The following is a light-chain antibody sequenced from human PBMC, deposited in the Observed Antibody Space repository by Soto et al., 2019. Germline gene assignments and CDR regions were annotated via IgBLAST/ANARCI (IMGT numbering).Light chain of an antibody. CDR2: SNN. CDR1: SSNIGSNS. Sequence: QSVLTQPPSASGTPGQRVTISCSGSSSNIGSNSVNWYQQLPGPAPKLRIYSNNQRPSGVPDRFSGSKSGTSASLAISGLQSEDEADYYCAAWDDSLNGPVFGGGTKITVL. J-gene: IGLJ3*02. V-gene: IGLV1-44*01. CDR3: AAWDDSLNGPV.